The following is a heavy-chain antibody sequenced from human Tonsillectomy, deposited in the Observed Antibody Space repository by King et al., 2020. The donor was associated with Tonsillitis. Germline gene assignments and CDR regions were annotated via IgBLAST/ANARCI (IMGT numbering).Heavy chain of an antibody. V-gene: IGHV1-69*09. Sequence: QLVQSGAEVKRPGSSVKVSCKSSGDTFSSYTINWVRQAPGQGLEWMGRIIPILGIANYAQKFQGRVTITADVSTSTAYMELSSLRSEDTAVYYCARDGRAALAREDWGQGTLVTVSS. J-gene: IGHJ4*02. CDR1: GDTFSSYT. D-gene: IGHD6-13*01. CDR2: IIPILGIA. CDR3: ARDGRAALARED.